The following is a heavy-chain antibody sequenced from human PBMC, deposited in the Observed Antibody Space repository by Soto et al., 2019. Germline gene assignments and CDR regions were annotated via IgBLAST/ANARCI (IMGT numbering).Heavy chain of an antibody. CDR3: ARRRGAVAGPYYYYYGMDV. CDR2: IIPIFGTA. D-gene: IGHD6-19*01. Sequence: SVKVSCKASGGTFSSYAISWVRQAPGQGLEWMGGIIPIFGTANYAQKFQGRVTITADESTSTAYMELSSLRSEDTAVYYCARRRGAVAGPYYYYYGMDVWGQGTTVTVSS. V-gene: IGHV1-69*13. CDR1: GGTFSSYA. J-gene: IGHJ6*02.